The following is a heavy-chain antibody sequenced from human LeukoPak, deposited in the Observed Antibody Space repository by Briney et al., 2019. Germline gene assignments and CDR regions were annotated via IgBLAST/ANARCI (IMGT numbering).Heavy chain of an antibody. J-gene: IGHJ5*02. CDR3: ARLSDYYGSGSYYKIPQYNWFDP. V-gene: IGHV1-69*04. CDR2: IIPILGIA. CDR1: GGTFSSYA. Sequence: ASVKVSCKASGGTFSSYAISWVRQAPGQGLEWMGRIIPILGIANYAQKFQGRVTITADKSTSTAYMEPSSLRSEDTAVYYCARLSDYYGSGSYYKIPQYNWFDPWGQGTLVTVSS. D-gene: IGHD3-10*01.